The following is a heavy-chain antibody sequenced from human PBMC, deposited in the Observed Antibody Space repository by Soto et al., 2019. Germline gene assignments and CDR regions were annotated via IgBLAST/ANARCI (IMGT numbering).Heavy chain of an antibody. CDR1: GFTFSSYG. CDR2: ISGSGGST. CDR3: AKGHLTDSWYPDY. V-gene: IGHV3-23*01. D-gene: IGHD6-13*01. Sequence: PGGSLRLSCAASGFTFSSYGMHWVRQAPGKGLEWVSAISGSGGSTYYADSVKGRFTISRDNSKNTLYLQMNSLRAEDTAVYHCAKGHLTDSWYPDYWGQGTLVTVS. J-gene: IGHJ4*02.